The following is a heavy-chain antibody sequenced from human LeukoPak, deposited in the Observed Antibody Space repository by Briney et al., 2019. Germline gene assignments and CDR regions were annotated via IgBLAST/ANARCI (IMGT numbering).Heavy chain of an antibody. V-gene: IGHV3-48*02. J-gene: IGHJ3*02. D-gene: IGHD3-22*01. CDR3: ARDAPSAMIVVVIPEDDAFDI. CDR1: GFTFSSYS. CDR2: ISSSSSTI. Sequence: RGSLRLSCAASGFTFSSYSMNWVRQAPGKGLEWVSYISSSSSTIYYADSVKGRFTISRDNAKNSLYLQMNSLRDEDTAVYYCARDAPSAMIVVVIPEDDAFDIWGQGTMVTVPS.